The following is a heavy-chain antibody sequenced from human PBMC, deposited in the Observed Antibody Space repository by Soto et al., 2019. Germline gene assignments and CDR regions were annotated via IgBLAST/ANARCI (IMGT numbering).Heavy chain of an antibody. D-gene: IGHD2-21*02. CDR2: INHSGST. J-gene: IGHJ4*02. CDR3: GRDKFTALFAY. V-gene: IGHV4-34*01. CDR1: GGSFSGYY. Sequence: SETLSLTCAVYGGSFSGYYWTWIRQPPGTGLEWIGEINHSGSTNYNPSLKSRVTISVDTSKNQFSLKLTSVAAADTAGYYCGRDKFTALFAYWGQGPLFT.